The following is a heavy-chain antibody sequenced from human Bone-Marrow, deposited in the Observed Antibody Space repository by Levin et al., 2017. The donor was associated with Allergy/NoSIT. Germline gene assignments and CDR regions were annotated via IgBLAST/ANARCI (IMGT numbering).Heavy chain of an antibody. CDR2: ISYDGGNE. V-gene: IGHV3-30-3*01. CDR1: GFDFSNYA. Sequence: SCAASGFDFSNYAMHWVRQAPGKGLEWVSVISYDGGNEYYADSVKGRVTVSRDNSKNTLHLQMSTLTPEDTAVYFCARVLRYFDFWTGPENDYYYGLDVWGQGTTVTVSS. CDR3: ARVLRYFDFWTGPENDYYYGLDV. D-gene: IGHD3-3*01. J-gene: IGHJ6*02.